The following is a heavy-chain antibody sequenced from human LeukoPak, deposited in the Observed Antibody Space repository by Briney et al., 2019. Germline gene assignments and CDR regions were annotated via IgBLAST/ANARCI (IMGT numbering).Heavy chain of an antibody. CDR1: GXTVTTDH. J-gene: IGHJ4*02. CDR3: ARVWELSFDY. D-gene: IGHD1-26*01. CDR2: IYSGGST. V-gene: IGHV3-53*01. Sequence: GGSLRLSCAASGXTVTTDHMSWVRQAPGKGLEWVSVIYSGGSTNHADSVKGRFTISRDISKNTVHLQMNSLRAEDTAVYYCARVWELSFDYWGQGTLVTVSS.